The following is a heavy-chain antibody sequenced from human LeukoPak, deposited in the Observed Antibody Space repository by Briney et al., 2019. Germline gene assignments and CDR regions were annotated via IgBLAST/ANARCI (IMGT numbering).Heavy chain of an antibody. CDR3: AKFEGHPWGTYRLDY. V-gene: IGHV3-23*01. J-gene: IGHJ4*02. D-gene: IGHD3-16*02. CDR1: GFTFGDFS. CDR2: VFGGGFGA. Sequence: GGALRLSCVASGFTFGDFSMNWVRQAPGEGLEWGASVFGGGFGAYYVHSVKGRFTISRDNSKNTLYLQMNSLRVEDTAVYYCAKFEGHPWGTYRLDYWGLGTLVTVS.